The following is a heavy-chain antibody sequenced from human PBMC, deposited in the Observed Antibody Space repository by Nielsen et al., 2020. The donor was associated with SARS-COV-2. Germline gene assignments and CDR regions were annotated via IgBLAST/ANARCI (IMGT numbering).Heavy chain of an antibody. D-gene: IGHD3-10*01. J-gene: IGHJ4*02. CDR3: ARDYYGSGSYYLV. V-gene: IGHV1-46*01. CDR2: INPSGGST. Sequence: VRQMPGKGLEWMGIINPSGGSTSYAQKFQGRVTMTRDTSTSTVYMELSSLRSEDTAVYYCARDYYGSGSYYLVWGQGTLVTVSS.